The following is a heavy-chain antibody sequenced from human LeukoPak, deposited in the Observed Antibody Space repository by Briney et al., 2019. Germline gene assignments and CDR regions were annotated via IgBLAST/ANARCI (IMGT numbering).Heavy chain of an antibody. V-gene: IGHV3-30*02. Sequence: GGSLRLSCAASGFTFSSYGMHWVRQAPGKGLEWVAFIRYDGSNKYYADSVKGRFTISRDNSKNTLYLQMNSLRAEDTAVYYCAKVAFGYDSSGPTFDYWGQGTLVTVSS. CDR2: IRYDGSNK. CDR1: GFTFSSYG. CDR3: AKVAFGYDSSGPTFDY. D-gene: IGHD3-22*01. J-gene: IGHJ4*02.